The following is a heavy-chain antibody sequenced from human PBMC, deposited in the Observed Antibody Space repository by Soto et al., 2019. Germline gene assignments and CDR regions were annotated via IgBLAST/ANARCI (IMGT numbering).Heavy chain of an antibody. J-gene: IGHJ6*02. CDR1: GGSISSYY. V-gene: IGHV4-59*01. CDR2: IYYSGST. D-gene: IGHD3-3*01. Sequence: PSETLSLTCTVSGGSISSYYWSWIRQPPGKGLDWIGYIYYSGSTNYNPSLKSRVTISVDTSKNQFSLKLSSVTAADTAVYYCARVGYDFWSGYYTGYYYYGMDVWGQGNTVT. CDR3: ARVGYDFWSGYYTGYYYYGMDV.